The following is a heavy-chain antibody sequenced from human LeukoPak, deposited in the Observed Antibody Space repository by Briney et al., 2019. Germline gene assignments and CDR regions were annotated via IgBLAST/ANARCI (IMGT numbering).Heavy chain of an antibody. V-gene: IGHV3-48*01. CDR2: ISSSSGTI. CDR1: GFTFSSYS. J-gene: IGHJ4*02. Sequence: GGSLRLSCAASGFTFSSYSMNWVRQAPGKGLEWDSYISSSSGTIYYADSVKGRFTISRDNAKNSLYLQMNSLRVEDTAVYYCARDELPDDNSGYAFDCWGQGTLVTVSS. D-gene: IGHD3-22*01. CDR3: ARDELPDDNSGYAFDC.